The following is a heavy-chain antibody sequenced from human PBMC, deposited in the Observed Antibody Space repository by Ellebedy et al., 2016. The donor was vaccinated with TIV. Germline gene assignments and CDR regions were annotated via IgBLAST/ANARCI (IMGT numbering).Heavy chain of an antibody. CDR2: IKSKTDGGTT. V-gene: IGHV3-15*01. CDR1: GLSLTNVW. J-gene: IGHJ5*02. CDR3: TRLFYTRFDP. D-gene: IGHD3-16*01. Sequence: PGGSLRLSCAASGLSLTNVWMSWVRQAPGKGPEWVGRIKSKTDGGTTDYAAPVKGRFTISRDDSKNTLYLQMDSLKTEDTAVYFCTRLFYTRFDPWGQGTLVIVSS.